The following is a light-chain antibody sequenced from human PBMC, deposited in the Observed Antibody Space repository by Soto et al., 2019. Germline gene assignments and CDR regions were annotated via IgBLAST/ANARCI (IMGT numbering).Light chain of an antibody. J-gene: IGKJ2*01. Sequence: DIQMTQSPSTLAASVGDRVTITCRASQTINTWLAWYQQKPGKAPKFLIYDASSLASGVPSRFSGGGSGTEFTLTISSLQPGDFVTYYCQQYGSPRFTFGQGTKLEIK. CDR2: DAS. CDR3: QQYGSPRFT. CDR1: QTINTW. V-gene: IGKV1-5*01.